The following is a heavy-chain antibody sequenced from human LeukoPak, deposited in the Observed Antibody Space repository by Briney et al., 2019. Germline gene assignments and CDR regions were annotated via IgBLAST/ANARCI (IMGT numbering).Heavy chain of an antibody. Sequence: SVKVSCKASGGTFSNYAFSWVRQDPGHGLEWVGGIIPMFGTTNYAQKFQGRVTITADESTSTAYMELSSLRFEDTAVYYCARDISLGAPGFQYWGQGTLVTVSS. D-gene: IGHD4/OR15-4a*01. CDR3: ARDISLGAPGFQY. CDR2: IIPMFGTT. J-gene: IGHJ4*02. CDR1: GGTFSNYA. V-gene: IGHV1-69*13.